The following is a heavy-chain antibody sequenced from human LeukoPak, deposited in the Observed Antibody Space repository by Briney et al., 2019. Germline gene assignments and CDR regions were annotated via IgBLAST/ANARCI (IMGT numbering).Heavy chain of an antibody. D-gene: IGHD3-9*01. J-gene: IGHJ5*02. Sequence: ASVKVSCKASGYTFTGYYMHWVRQAPGQGLEWMGRINPNSGGTNYAQKFQGRVTMTRDTSISTAYVELSRLRSDDTAVYYCARAVSYYDSLTGYSMPQNWFDPWGQGTLVTVSS. V-gene: IGHV1-2*06. CDR2: INPNSGGT. CDR1: GYTFTGYY. CDR3: ARAVSYYDSLTGYSMPQNWFDP.